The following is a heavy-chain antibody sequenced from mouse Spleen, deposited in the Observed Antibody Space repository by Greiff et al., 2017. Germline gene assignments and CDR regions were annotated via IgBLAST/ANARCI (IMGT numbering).Heavy chain of an antibody. CDR3: ARERNWDGGFAY. D-gene: IGHD4-1*01. V-gene: IGHV1-66*01. J-gene: IGHJ3*01. CDR2: IYPGSGNT. Sequence: VQLQQSGPELVKPGASVKISCKASGYSFTSYYINWVKQRPGQGLEWIGWIYPGSGNTKYNEKFKGKATLTADTSSSTAYMQLSSLTSEDSAVYYCARERNWDGGFAYWGQGTLVTVSA. CDR1: GYSFTSYY.